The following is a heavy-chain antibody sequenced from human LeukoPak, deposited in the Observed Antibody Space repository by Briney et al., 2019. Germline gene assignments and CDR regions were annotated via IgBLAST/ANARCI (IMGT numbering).Heavy chain of an antibody. Sequence: ASVKVSCKASGYTFTSYAMHWVRQAPGQRLEWMGWINAGNGNTKYSQKFQGRVTITRDTSASTAYMELSSLRSEDTAVYYCARDGGYDFWSGYQNWFDPWGQGTLVTVSS. V-gene: IGHV1-3*01. CDR3: ARDGGYDFWSGYQNWFDP. J-gene: IGHJ5*02. CDR2: INAGNGNT. D-gene: IGHD3-3*01. CDR1: GYTFTSYA.